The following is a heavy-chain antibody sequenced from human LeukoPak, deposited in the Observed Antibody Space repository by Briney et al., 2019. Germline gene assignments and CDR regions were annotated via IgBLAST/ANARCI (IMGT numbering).Heavy chain of an antibody. CDR2: IWYDGNNK. D-gene: IGHD5-12*01. CDR1: GFSFSKYG. J-gene: IGHJ4*02. Sequence: PGGSLRLSCAASGFSFSKYGMHWVRQAPGKGLEWVAVIWYDGNNKYCADSVKGRFTVSRDNSKNTLYLQMNSLRAEDTAVYYCAKDLRGYSGYDYDYFDYWGQGTLVTVSS. CDR3: AKDLRGYSGYDYDYFDY. V-gene: IGHV3-30*02.